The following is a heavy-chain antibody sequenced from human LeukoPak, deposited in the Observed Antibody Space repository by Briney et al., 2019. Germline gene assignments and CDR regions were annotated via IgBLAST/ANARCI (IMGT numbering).Heavy chain of an antibody. V-gene: IGHV3-7*01. CDR1: GFTFSNYW. D-gene: IGHD2-2*01. J-gene: IGHJ3*02. CDR2: INQDGSEK. CDR3: ARYCSRTNCHDAFDI. Sequence: GGSLRLSCAASGFTFSNYWMSWVRQAPGKGLEWVANINQDGSEKYYVDSVKGRFTISRDNAKNSLYLQMSSLRAEDTALYYCARYCSRTNCHDAFDIWGRGTMVTVSS.